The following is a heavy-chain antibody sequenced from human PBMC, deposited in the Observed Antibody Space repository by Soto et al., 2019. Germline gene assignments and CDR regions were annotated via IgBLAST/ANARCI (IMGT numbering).Heavy chain of an antibody. CDR2: ISPTSSTM. CDR1: GFTFSNYD. CDR3: TRGLPIHGKILDS. J-gene: IGHJ4*02. Sequence: EVQLVESGGGSIQPGGSLRLSCAGSGFTFSNYDMNWVRQAPGKGPEWVSYISPTSSTMTYADSVKGRFTISRDNAKNSLYLQMNSLRDEDTAVYFCTRGLPIHGKILDSWGQGTLVTVSS. V-gene: IGHV3-48*02.